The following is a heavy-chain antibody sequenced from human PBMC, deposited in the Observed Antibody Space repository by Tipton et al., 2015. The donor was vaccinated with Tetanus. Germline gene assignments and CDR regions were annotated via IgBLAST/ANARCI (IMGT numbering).Heavy chain of an antibody. J-gene: IGHJ4*02. V-gene: IGHV4-30-4*01. CDR1: GDSLSNGDYY. D-gene: IGHD2-2*01. CDR2: IYYSGST. Sequence: TLSLTCTVSGDSLSNGDYYWSWIRQPPGKGLESIGYIYYSGSTYYNPSLKSRVTISVDTSKNQSSLKLSSVTAADTAIYYCAREVPAAGHFDSWGQGTLVTVSS. CDR3: AREVPAAGHFDS.